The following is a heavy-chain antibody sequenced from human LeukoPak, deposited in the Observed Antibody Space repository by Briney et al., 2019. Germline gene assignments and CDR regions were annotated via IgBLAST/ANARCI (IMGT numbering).Heavy chain of an antibody. CDR2: INPNSGAT. D-gene: IGHD3-10*01. J-gene: IGHJ4*02. Sequence: GASVTVSCTPSEYAFTPYYMHWVRQAPGQGPEWMGWINPNSGATNYAQKFQGRVTVTRDTSINTAYMELSRLRSDDTAVYYCAREPPRGRGSYYFDYWGQGTLVTVSS. V-gene: IGHV1-2*02. CDR1: EYAFTPYY. CDR3: AREPPRGRGSYYFDY.